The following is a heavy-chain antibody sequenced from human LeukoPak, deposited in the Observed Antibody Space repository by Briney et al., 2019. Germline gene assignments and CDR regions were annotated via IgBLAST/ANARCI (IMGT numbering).Heavy chain of an antibody. J-gene: IGHJ3*02. D-gene: IGHD3-22*01. CDR3: ATDYYDSSGYYTDAFDI. V-gene: IGHV4-34*01. CDR2: INHSGST. CDR1: GGSFSGYY. Sequence: SETLSLTCAVYGGSFSGYYWSWIRQPPGKGLEWIGEINHSGSTNYNPSLKSRVTISVDTSKNQFSLKLSSVTAADTAVYYCATDYYDSSGYYTDAFDIWGQGTMVTVSS.